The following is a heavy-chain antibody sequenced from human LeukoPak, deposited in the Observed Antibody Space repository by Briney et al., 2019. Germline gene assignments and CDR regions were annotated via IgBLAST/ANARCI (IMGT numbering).Heavy chain of an antibody. Sequence: PGGSLRLSCAASGLTFSTYWMSWVRQAPGKGLEWVANIKQDGSEKTYLDSVKGRLTISRDNAKNLLYLQMNSLRAEDAAVYYCTRDYLVKSRFDPWGQGTLVTVSS. CDR3: TRDYLVKSRFDP. V-gene: IGHV3-7*01. CDR2: IKQDGSEK. CDR1: GLTFSTYW. D-gene: IGHD2-8*02. J-gene: IGHJ5*02.